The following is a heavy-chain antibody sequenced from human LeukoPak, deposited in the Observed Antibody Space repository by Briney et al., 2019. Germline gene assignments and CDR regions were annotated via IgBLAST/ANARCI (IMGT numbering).Heavy chain of an antibody. CDR2: ISSSSSYI. CDR3: ARYYSNYVGRFFDI. CDR1: GFTFSSYS. J-gene: IGHJ3*02. D-gene: IGHD4-11*01. V-gene: IGHV3-21*01. Sequence: PGGSLRLSCAASGFTFSSYSMNWVRQAPGKGLEWVSSISSSSSYIYYADSVKGRFTISRDNAKNSLYLQMNSLRAEDTAVYYCARYYSNYVGRFFDIWGQGTMVTVSS.